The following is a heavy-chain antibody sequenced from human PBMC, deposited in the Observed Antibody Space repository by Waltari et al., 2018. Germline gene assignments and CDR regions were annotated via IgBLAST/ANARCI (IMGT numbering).Heavy chain of an antibody. CDR1: GDSINSGSYY. V-gene: IGHV3-21*04. D-gene: IGHD3-10*02. CDR2: ISGDSASR. J-gene: IGHJ6*02. Sequence: LQLQESGPGLVKPSETLSLTCTVSGDSINSGSYYWGWIRQPPGKGLEWVSSISGDSASRYYADSLRGRFTSSRDNARSSLFLQMNTLRAEDTAVYYCTGGVTTPGVADVHDYQYGMDVWGQGTTVTVSS. CDR3: TGGVTTPGVADVHDYQYGMDV.